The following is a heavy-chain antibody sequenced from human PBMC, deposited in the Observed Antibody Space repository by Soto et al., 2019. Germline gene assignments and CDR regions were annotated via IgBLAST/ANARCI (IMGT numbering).Heavy chain of an antibody. D-gene: IGHD1-20*01. CDR3: ARDERWITGTTLPSDY. CDR2: INAGNGNT. V-gene: IGHV1-3*01. Sequence: QVQLVQSGAEVKKPGASVKVSCKASGYTFTSYAMHWVRQAPGQRLEWMGWINAGNGNTKYSQKFQGRVTITRDTSASTAYMELSSLRSEDTAVYYCARDERWITGTTLPSDYWGQGTLVTVSS. J-gene: IGHJ4*02. CDR1: GYTFTSYA.